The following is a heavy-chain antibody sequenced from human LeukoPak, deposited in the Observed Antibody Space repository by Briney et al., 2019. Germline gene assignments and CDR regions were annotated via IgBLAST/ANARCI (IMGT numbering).Heavy chain of an antibody. CDR2: ISYDGSNK. D-gene: IGHD4-11*01. CDR3: AKDATVTLYYFGY. Sequence: GRSLRLSCAASGFTFSSYGMHWVRQAPGKGLEWVAVISYDGSNKYYADSVKGRFTISRDNSKNTLYLQMNSLRAEDTAVYYCAKDATVTLYYFGYWGQGTLVTVSS. J-gene: IGHJ4*02. V-gene: IGHV3-30*18. CDR1: GFTFSSYG.